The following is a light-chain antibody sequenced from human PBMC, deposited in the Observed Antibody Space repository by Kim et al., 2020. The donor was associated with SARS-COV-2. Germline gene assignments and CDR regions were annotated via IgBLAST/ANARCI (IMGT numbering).Light chain of an antibody. CDR1: QVIANS. Sequence: ASGGDRATTACRARQVIANSSAWYQKKPGKLPLVLIDAASTGPTGVPTCFSGRGSGKESTLTIGSLQTEVVESYYCQKNNSPPLTFGAGTKVDIK. J-gene: IGKJ4*02. CDR3: QKNNSPPLT. V-gene: IGKV1-27*01. CDR2: AAS.